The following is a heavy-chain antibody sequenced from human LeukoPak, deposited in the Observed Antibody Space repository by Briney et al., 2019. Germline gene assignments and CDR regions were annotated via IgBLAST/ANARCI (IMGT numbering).Heavy chain of an antibody. J-gene: IGHJ4*02. V-gene: IGHV1-3*01. CDR1: GYTFTSYA. CDR2: INAGNGNT. Sequence: ASVKVSCKASGYTFTSYAMHWVRQAPGQRLEWMGWINAGNGNTEYSQKFQGRVTITRDTSASTAYMELSSLRSEDTAVYYCARDGGDYDILTGYDTIFDYWGQGTLVTVSS. D-gene: IGHD3-9*01. CDR3: ARDGGDYDILTGYDTIFDY.